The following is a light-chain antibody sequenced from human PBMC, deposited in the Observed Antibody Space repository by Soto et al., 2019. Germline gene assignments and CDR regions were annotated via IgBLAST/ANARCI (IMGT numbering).Light chain of an antibody. CDR2: GAS. CDR1: QSVSSSY. CDR3: QQFSSSPLVS. J-gene: IGKJ3*01. V-gene: IGKV3-20*01. Sequence: EIVLTQSPGTLSLSPGERATLSCRASQSVSSSYLAWYQQKPGQAPRLPIYGASSRATGIPDRFSGSGSGTDFTLTVSSLEPEDFAVYYCQQFSSSPLVSFGPGTKVEIK.